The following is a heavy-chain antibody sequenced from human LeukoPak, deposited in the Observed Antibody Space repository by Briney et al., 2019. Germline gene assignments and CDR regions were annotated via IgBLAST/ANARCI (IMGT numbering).Heavy chain of an antibody. CDR3: ATDGSGSYFFVY. V-gene: IGHV1-69*04. CDR2: IIPILCIA. J-gene: IGHJ4*02. D-gene: IGHD3-10*01. CDR1: GGTYSSYA. Sequence: GSSVKVSCKASGGTYSSYAISWVRQAPGQGLEWMGRIIPILCIANYAQKFQGRVTIAADKSTNTAYMERSSLRSEETAVYCGATDGSGSYFFVYWGQGTLVTVSS.